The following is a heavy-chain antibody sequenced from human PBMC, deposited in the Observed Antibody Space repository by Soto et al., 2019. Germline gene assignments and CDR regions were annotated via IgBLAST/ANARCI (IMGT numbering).Heavy chain of an antibody. Sequence: EVQLVESGGGLVQPGGSLRLSCAASGFTLSSYWMHWVRQAPGKGLMWVSHINGDRSDTSYADSVKGRFTISRDNAKNTVYLQMNSLRVEDTAVYYCARVTPTLGVDYWGQGTLVTVSS. J-gene: IGHJ4*02. D-gene: IGHD2-15*01. CDR1: GFTLSSYW. CDR2: INGDRSDT. CDR3: ARVTPTLGVDY. V-gene: IGHV3-74*01.